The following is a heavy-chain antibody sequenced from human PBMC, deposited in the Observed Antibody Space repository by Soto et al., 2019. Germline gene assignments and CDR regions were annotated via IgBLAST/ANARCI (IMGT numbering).Heavy chain of an antibody. J-gene: IGHJ4*02. V-gene: IGHV3-33*01. CDR3: ARDPQGVGYFDD. D-gene: IGHD2-8*01. CDR2: IWYDGSNK. Sequence: QVQLVESGGGVVQPGRSLRLSCAASGFTFSSYGMHWVRRAPGKGLEWVAVIWYDGSNKYYADSVKGRFTISRDNSKNTLYLQMNSLRAEDTAVYYCARDPQGVGYFDDWGQGTLVTVSS. CDR1: GFTFSSYG.